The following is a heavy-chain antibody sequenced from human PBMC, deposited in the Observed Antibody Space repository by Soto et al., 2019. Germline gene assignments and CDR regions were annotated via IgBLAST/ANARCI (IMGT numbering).Heavy chain of an antibody. CDR1: GFTFSSYW. Sequence: GSLRLSCASSGFTFSSYWMSWVRQAPGKGLEWVANIKQDGSEKYYVDSVKGRFTISRDNAKNSLYLQMNSLRAEDTAVYYCARDRWGAYYDFWSGSTYYFDYWGQGTLVTVAS. J-gene: IGHJ4*02. D-gene: IGHD3-3*01. V-gene: IGHV3-7*03. CDR2: IKQDGSEK. CDR3: ARDRWGAYYDFWSGSTYYFDY.